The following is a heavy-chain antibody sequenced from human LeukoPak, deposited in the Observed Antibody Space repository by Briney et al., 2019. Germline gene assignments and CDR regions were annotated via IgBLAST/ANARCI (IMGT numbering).Heavy chain of an antibody. V-gene: IGHV3-11*06. D-gene: IGHD5-12*01. CDR1: GFTFSDYY. Sequence: GGSLRLSCVASGFTFSDYYMSWIRQAPGKGLQYVSYISSSGTYANYADSVKGRFTISRDNSKNTLYLQMNSLRAEDTAVYYCARDVGGYTPYYFDYWGQGTLVTVSS. J-gene: IGHJ4*02. CDR2: ISSSGTYA. CDR3: ARDVGGYTPYYFDY.